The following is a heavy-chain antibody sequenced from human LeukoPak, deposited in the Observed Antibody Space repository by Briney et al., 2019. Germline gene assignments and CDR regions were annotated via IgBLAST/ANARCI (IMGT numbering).Heavy chain of an antibody. D-gene: IGHD5-24*01. J-gene: IGHJ4*02. Sequence: KPSETLSLTCTVSGYSISSGYYWGWIRQPPGKGLKWIGSIYYSGSTYYNPSLKSRVTISVDTSKIQFSLKLTSVTAADTAVYYCARSRGWLQSHPLDYWGQGTLVTVSS. CDR2: IYYSGST. CDR1: GYSISSGYY. CDR3: ARSRGWLQSHPLDY. V-gene: IGHV4-38-2*02.